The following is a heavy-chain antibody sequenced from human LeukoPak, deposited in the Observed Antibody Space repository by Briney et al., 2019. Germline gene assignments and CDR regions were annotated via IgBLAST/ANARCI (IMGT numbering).Heavy chain of an antibody. CDR1: GYSFSSCG. V-gene: IGHV1-18*01. CDR2: ISAHNGNT. D-gene: IGHD4-17*01. Sequence: WASVKVSCKASGYSFSSCGISWVRQAPGQGLEWMGWISAHNGNTNYAQNVQGRVTMTTDTSTSTAYMELRSLRSDDTAVYSCARTDYGDYSYYFDYWGQGTLVTVSS. CDR3: ARTDYGDYSYYFDY. J-gene: IGHJ4*02.